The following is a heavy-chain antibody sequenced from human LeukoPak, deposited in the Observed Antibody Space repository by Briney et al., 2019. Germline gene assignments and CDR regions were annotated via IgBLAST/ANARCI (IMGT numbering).Heavy chain of an antibody. D-gene: IGHD6-19*01. Sequence: SVKVSCKASGGTFSSYAISWVRQAPGQGLEWMGGIIPIFGTANYAQKFQGRVAITADKSTSTAYMELSSLRSDDTAVYYCARLGSSGWYFIDYWGQGTLVTVSS. CDR3: ARLGSSGWYFIDY. CDR2: IIPIFGTA. J-gene: IGHJ4*02. CDR1: GGTFSSYA. V-gene: IGHV1-69*06.